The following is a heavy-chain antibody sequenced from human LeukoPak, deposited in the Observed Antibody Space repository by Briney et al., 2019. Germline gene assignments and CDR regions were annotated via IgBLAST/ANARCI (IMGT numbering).Heavy chain of an antibody. D-gene: IGHD3-3*01. CDR1: GGSISSGDYY. CDR2: IYYSGST. V-gene: IGHV4-30-4*01. Sequence: PSETLSLTCAVSGGSISSGDYYWSWIRQPPGKGLEWIGYIYYSGSTYYNPSLKSRVTISVDTSKNQFSLKLSSVTAADTAVYYCARVQRFLEWLLDYWGQGTLVTVSS. CDR3: ARVQRFLEWLLDY. J-gene: IGHJ4*02.